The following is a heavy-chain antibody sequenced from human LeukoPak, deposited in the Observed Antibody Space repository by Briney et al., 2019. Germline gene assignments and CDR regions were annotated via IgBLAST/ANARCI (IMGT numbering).Heavy chain of an antibody. CDR1: GITFSSYA. CDR2: IIPIFGTA. Sequence: ASVKVSCKTSGITFSSYAINWVRQAPGQGLEWMGGIIPIFGTANYGQKLQGRVTITADESTSTVNMEMSSLRSEDTAVYYCARMTGYCISTSCYGKNWFDPWGQGTLVTVSS. D-gene: IGHD2-2*01. V-gene: IGHV1-69*13. J-gene: IGHJ5*02. CDR3: ARMTGYCISTSCYGKNWFDP.